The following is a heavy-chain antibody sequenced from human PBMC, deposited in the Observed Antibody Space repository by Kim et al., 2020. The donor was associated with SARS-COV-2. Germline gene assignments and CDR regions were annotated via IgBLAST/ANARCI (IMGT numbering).Heavy chain of an antibody. J-gene: IGHJ4*02. CDR2: INHSGST. CDR1: GGSFSGYY. CDR3: AVSSGYFDY. Sequence: SETLSLTCAVYGGSFSGYYWSWIRQPPGKGLEWIGEINHSGSTNYNPSLKSRVTISVDTSKNQFSLKLSSVTAADTAVYYCAVSSGYFDYWGQGTLVTVSS. D-gene: IGHD6-19*01. V-gene: IGHV4-34*01.